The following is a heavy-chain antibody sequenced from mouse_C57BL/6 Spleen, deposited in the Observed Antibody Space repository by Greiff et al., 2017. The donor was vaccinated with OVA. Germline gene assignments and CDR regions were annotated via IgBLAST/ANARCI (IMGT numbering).Heavy chain of an antibody. V-gene: IGHV1-54*01. CDR3: AREGSNYPMDY. Sequence: QVQLQQSGAELVRPGTSVKVSCKASGYAFTNYLIEWVKQRPGQGLEWSGVINPGSGGTNYNEKFKGKATLTADKSSSTAYMQLSSLTSEDSAVYFCAREGSNYPMDYWGQGTSVTVSS. CDR1: GYAFTNYL. D-gene: IGHD2-5*01. J-gene: IGHJ4*01. CDR2: INPGSGGT.